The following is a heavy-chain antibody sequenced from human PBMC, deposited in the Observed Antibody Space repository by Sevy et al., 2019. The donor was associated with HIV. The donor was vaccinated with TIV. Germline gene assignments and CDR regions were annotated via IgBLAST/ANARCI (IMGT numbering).Heavy chain of an antibody. Sequence: GESLRLSCAASGFTFSNYWMHWVRQAPGKGLVWVSRINTDGSVTSYADSVTGRSNADSVKGRFTISRDNAKNTLYLQMNSLRVEDTAVYYCASRREAGPFPFDYWGQRTLVTVSS. D-gene: IGHD6-13*01. CDR1: GFTFSNYW. CDR3: ASRREAGPFPFDY. CDR2: INTDGSVT. V-gene: IGHV3-74*01. J-gene: IGHJ4*02.